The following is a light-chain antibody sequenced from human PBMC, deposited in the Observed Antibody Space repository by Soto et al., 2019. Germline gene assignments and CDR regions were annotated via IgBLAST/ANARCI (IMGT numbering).Light chain of an antibody. J-gene: IGLJ1*01. CDR1: SSDVGGYNS. CDR3: SSYAGSSLV. CDR2: DVS. V-gene: IGLV2-11*01. Sequence: ALTQPRSVSGSPGQSVTISCTGTSSDVGGYNSVCWYQQHPGKAPKLMIYDVSKRPSGVPDRFSGSKSGNTASLTISGLQAEDETDYYCSSYAGSSLVFGTGTNVTVL.